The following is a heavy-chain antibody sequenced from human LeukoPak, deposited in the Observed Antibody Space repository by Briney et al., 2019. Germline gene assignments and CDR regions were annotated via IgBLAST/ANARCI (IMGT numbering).Heavy chain of an antibody. D-gene: IGHD3-22*01. V-gene: IGHV3-23*01. Sequence: GGSLRLSCAASGFTFSSYAMSRVRQAPGKGLEWVSAISGSGGSTYYADSVEGRFTISRDNSKNTLYLQMNSLRAEDTAVYYCADEPPRDSSDSGGYWGQGTLVTVSS. J-gene: IGHJ4*02. CDR2: ISGSGGST. CDR3: ADEPPRDSSDSGGY. CDR1: GFTFSSYA.